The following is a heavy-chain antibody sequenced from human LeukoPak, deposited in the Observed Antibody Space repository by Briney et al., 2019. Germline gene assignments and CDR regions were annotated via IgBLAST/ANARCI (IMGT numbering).Heavy chain of an antibody. D-gene: IGHD1-26*01. CDR1: GGSISSSNW. V-gene: IGHV4-4*02. CDR3: ARDRGRQPTYYFDY. J-gene: IGHJ4*02. CDR2: IYHSGST. Sequence: PSETLSLTCAVSGGSISSSNWWSWVRQPPGKGLEWIGEIYHSGSTNYNPSLKSRVTTSVDKSKNQFSLKLSSVTAADTAVYYCARDRGRQPTYYFDYWGQGTLVTVSS.